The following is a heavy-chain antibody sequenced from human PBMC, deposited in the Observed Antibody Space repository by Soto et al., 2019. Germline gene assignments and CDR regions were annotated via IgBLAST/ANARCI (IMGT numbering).Heavy chain of an antibody. Sequence: TGGSLRLSCAASGFTFSSYAMSWVRQAPGKGLEWVSAISGSGGSTYYADSVKGRFTISRDNSKNTLYLQMNSLRAEDTAVYYCAKDKFYYDIFPDFDYWGQGTLVTVSS. D-gene: IGHD3-9*01. V-gene: IGHV3-23*01. J-gene: IGHJ4*02. CDR2: ISGSGGST. CDR3: AKDKFYYDIFPDFDY. CDR1: GFTFSSYA.